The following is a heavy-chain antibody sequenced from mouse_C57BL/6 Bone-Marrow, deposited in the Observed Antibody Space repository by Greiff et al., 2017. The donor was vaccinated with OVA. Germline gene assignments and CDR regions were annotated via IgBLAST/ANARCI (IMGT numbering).Heavy chain of an antibody. J-gene: IGHJ3*01. V-gene: IGHV2-6*01. CDR1: GFSLTSYG. CDR3: ASEYCRSSAWFAY. D-gene: IGHD3-1*01. CDR2: IWGVGST. Sequence: VQLKESGPGLVAPSQSLSITCTVSGFSLTSYGVDWVRQSPGKGLEWLGVIWGVGSTNYNSAPKSRRSISKDKSKSPVFLKMTSLQSEDTAMYYCASEYCRSSAWFAYWGQGTLVTVSA.